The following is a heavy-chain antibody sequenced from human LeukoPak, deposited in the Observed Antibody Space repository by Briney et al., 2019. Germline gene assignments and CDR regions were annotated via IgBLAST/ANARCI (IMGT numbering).Heavy chain of an antibody. V-gene: IGHV4-38-2*02. CDR1: GYSISSGYY. D-gene: IGHD5-24*01. CDR2: IYHSGST. J-gene: IGHJ4*02. CDR3: ARHLRDGYNYFDY. Sequence: PSETLSLTCTVSGYSISSGYYWGWIRQPPGKGLEWIGSIYHSGSTYYNPSLKSRVTISVDTSKNQFPPKLSSVTAADTAVYYCARHLRDGYNYFDYWGQGTLVTVSS.